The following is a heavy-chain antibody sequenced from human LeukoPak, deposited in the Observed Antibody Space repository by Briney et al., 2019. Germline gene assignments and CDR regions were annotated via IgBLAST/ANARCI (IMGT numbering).Heavy chain of an antibody. CDR1: AYTFTGYY. CDR3: ARTKYSSSWLFDY. V-gene: IGHV1-2*02. CDR2: INPNSGGT. J-gene: IGHJ4*02. D-gene: IGHD6-13*01. Sequence: GASVEVSCKASAYTFTGYYMHWVRQAPGQGLEWMGWINPNSGGTNYAQKFQGRVTMTRDTSISTAYMELSRLRSDDTAVYYCARTKYSSSWLFDYWGQGTLVTVSS.